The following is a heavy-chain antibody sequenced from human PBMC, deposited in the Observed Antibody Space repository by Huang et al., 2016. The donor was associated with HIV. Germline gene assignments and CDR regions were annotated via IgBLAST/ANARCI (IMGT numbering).Heavy chain of an antibody. Sequence: QVQLLQSGAEVKKPGSSVKVSCKASGGPFRSYSIAWVRQAPGQGLEWMASRMPVLDSPNYAHKLQGRVRVTADESTSTVYMELRDLRPDDTAVYFCARGSLEYSVSSSLDYWGQGTHVTVSS. CDR1: GGPFRSYS. J-gene: IGHJ4*02. D-gene: IGHD4-4*01. CDR3: ARGSLEYSVSSSLDY. V-gene: IGHV1-69*13. CDR2: RMPVLDSP.